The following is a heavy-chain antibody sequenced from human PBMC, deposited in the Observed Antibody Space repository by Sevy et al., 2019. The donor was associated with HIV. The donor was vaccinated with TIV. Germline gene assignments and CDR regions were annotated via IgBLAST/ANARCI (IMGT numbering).Heavy chain of an antibody. J-gene: IGHJ4*02. D-gene: IGHD3-22*01. CDR1: GFTFSSYG. V-gene: IGHV3-30*18. Sequence: GGSLRLSCAASGFTFSSYGMHWVRQAPGKGLEWVAVISYDGSNKYYADSVKGRFTISRDNSKNTLYLQMNSLRAEDTAVYYCAEDLPYDSSGYYWEGYFDYWGQGTLVTVSS. CDR2: ISYDGSNK. CDR3: AEDLPYDSSGYYWEGYFDY.